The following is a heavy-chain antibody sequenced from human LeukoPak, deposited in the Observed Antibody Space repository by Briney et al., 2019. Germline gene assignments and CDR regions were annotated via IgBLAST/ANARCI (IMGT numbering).Heavy chain of an antibody. CDR2: INPSSGGT. J-gene: IGHJ4*02. CDR3: ARGGQRAVITTSFDY. D-gene: IGHD3-22*01. CDR1: GYTFTGYY. V-gene: IGHV1-2*02. Sequence: ASVKVSCKASGYTFTGYYMHWVRQAPGQGLEWMGWINPSSGGTNYAQKFQGRVTMTRDTSISTAYMELSRLRSDGTAVCYCARGGQRAVITTSFDYWGQGTLVTVSS.